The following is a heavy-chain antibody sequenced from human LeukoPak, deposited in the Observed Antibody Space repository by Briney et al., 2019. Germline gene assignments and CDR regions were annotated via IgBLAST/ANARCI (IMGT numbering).Heavy chain of an antibody. CDR2: IYYTGST. V-gene: IGHV4-31*03. CDR3: ARGVYCSDSSCGIDY. J-gene: IGHJ4*02. CDR1: GGSIRSGGYY. Sequence: SETLSLTCTVSGGSIRSGGYYWSWIRQHPGKGLEWIGYIYYTGSTHYNPSLKSRVTILVDTSNNQFSLKLSSVTAADTAVYYCARGVYCSDSSCGIDYWGQGTLVTVSS. D-gene: IGHD2-15*01.